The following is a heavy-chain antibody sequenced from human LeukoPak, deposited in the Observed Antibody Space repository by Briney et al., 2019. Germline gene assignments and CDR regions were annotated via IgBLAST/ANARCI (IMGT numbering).Heavy chain of an antibody. J-gene: IGHJ6*03. Sequence: GGSLRLSCAASGFTFSSYGMHWVRQAPGKGLEWVAFIRYDGSNKYYADSVKGRFTISRDNSKNTLYLQMNSLRAEDTAVYYCAKAGDFWSGSYYYYMDVWGKGTTVTVSS. D-gene: IGHD3-3*01. V-gene: IGHV3-30*02. CDR2: IRYDGSNK. CDR1: GFTFSSYG. CDR3: AKAGDFWSGSYYYYMDV.